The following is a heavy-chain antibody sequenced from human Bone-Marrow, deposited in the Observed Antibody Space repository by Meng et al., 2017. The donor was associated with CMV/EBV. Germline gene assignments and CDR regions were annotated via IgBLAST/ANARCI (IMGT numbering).Heavy chain of an antibody. CDR2: IIPIFGTA. V-gene: IGHV1-69*05. J-gene: IGHJ4*02. CDR3: ARGPIPYYDSSGYSI. D-gene: IGHD3-22*01. CDR1: GGTFSSYA. Sequence: SVKVSCKAPGGTFSSYAISWVRQAPGQGLEWMGGIIPIFGTANYAQKFQGRVTITTDESTSTAYMELSSLRSEDTAVYYCARGPIPYYDSSGYSIWGQGTLVTVSS.